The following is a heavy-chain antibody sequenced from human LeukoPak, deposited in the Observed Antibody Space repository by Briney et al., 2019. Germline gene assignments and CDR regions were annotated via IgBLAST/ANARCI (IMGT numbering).Heavy chain of an antibody. V-gene: IGHV1-18*01. J-gene: IGHJ4*02. CDR3: ARSSYYDFWSGAPTHFDY. CDR2: ISAYNGNT. CDR1: GYTFTSYG. Sequence: ASVKVSCKASGYTFTSYGISWVRQAPGQGLEWMGWISAYNGNTNYAQNLQGRVTMTTDTSTSTAYMELRSLRSDNTAVYYCARSSYYDFWSGAPTHFDYWGQGTLVTVSS. D-gene: IGHD3-3*01.